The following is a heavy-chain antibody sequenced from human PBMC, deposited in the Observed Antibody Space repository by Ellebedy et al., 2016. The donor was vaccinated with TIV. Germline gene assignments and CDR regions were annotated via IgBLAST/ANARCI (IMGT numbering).Heavy chain of an antibody. J-gene: IGHJ3*01. CDR1: GYTFINYD. CDR3: TRLPCGSTSCGGAAFDF. CDR2: ISVYTGDT. Sequence: ASVKVSCXASGYTFINYDITWVRQAPGQGLEWMGGISVYTGDTNYAQKVQGRVTMTTDASTSTAYMELRSLRSDDTAVYYCTRLPCGSTSCGGAAFDFWGQGTMVTVSS. D-gene: IGHD2-2*01. V-gene: IGHV1-18*01.